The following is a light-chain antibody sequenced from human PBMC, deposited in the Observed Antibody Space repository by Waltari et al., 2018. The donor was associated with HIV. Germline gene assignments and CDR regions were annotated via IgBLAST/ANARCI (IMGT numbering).Light chain of an antibody. V-gene: IGKV2-28*01. CDR1: QSLQHSNGYTY. J-gene: IGKJ4*01. CDR2: LAS. CDR3: MQALQTPLT. Sequence: EIVMTQSPLSLPVTPGEPASISCRSRQSLQHSNGYTYLDWYLQKPGQSPHLLIYLASTRASGVPDRFSGSGSGTDYTLTISRVEAEDVGIYYCMQALQTPLTFGGGTKVEMK.